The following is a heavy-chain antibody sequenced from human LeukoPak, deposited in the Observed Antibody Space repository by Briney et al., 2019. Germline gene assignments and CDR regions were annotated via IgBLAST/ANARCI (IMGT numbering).Heavy chain of an antibody. CDR2: ISGSGGST. J-gene: IGHJ5*02. D-gene: IGHD2-2*01. Sequence: GGSLRLSCAASGFTFSSYAMSWVRQAPGKGLEWVSAISGSGGSTYYADSVKGRFTISRDNSKNTLYLQMNSLRAEDTAVYYCAKYAYCSSTSRYWDHAHWFDPWGQGTLVTVSS. V-gene: IGHV3-23*01. CDR3: AKYAYCSSTSRYWDHAHWFDP. CDR1: GFTFSSYA.